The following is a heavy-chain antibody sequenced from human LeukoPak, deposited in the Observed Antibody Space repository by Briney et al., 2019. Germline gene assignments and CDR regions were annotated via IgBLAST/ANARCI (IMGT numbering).Heavy chain of an antibody. Sequence: PGGSLRLSCAASGFTFSSYSMNWVRQAPGKGLEWVSSISSSSSYTYYADSVKGRFTISRDNSKNTLYLQMNSLRGEDTAVYYCANEITAESGFDYWGQGTLVTVSS. CDR1: GFTFSSYS. D-gene: IGHD1-14*01. V-gene: IGHV3-21*01. CDR3: ANEITAESGFDY. J-gene: IGHJ4*02. CDR2: ISSSSSYT.